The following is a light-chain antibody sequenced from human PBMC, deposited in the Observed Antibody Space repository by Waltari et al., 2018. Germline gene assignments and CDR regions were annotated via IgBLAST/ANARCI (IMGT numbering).Light chain of an antibody. V-gene: IGLV4-69*01. Sequence: QLMLTQSPSASASLGASVKPTCTLSGGHSTYSIAWPQQQPQKGPRYLMKVNSDGSHIKGDGIPDRFSGSSSGAERYLTISSLQSEDEADYYCQTGGFGIWVFGGGTKLTVL. CDR3: QTGGFGIWV. J-gene: IGLJ3*02. CDR1: GGHSTYS. CDR2: VNSDGSH.